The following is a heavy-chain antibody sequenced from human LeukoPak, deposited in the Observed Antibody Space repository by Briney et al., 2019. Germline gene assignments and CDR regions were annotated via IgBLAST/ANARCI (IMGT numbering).Heavy chain of an antibody. CDR2: VDPEDGET. CDR3: ATLVGAHDWFDP. V-gene: IGHV1-69-2*01. CDR1: GYTFTDYY. J-gene: IGHJ5*02. Sequence: ASVKVSCKVSGYTFTDYYMHWGQQAPGKGLEWMGLVDPEDGETIDAEKFQGRVTITADTSTDTAYMELSSLRSEDTAVYYCATLVGAHDWFDPWGQGTLVTVSS. D-gene: IGHD1-26*01.